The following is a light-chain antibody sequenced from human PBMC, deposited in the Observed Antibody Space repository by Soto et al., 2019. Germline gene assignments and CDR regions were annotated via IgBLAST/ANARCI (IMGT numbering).Light chain of an antibody. CDR3: LQHHSYPRT. CDR1: QGIGHD. V-gene: IGKV1-17*01. Sequence: DIQMTQSPSSLSASVGDRVTITCRASQGIGHDLGWYQQTPGKAPKRLIYGASNLQSGVPSRFSGSGSGTEFTLSISRLQREDFATYYCLQHHSYPRTFGQGTKVEIK. CDR2: GAS. J-gene: IGKJ1*01.